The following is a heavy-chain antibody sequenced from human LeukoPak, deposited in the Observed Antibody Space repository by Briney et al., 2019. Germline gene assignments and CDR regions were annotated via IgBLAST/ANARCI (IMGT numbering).Heavy chain of an antibody. J-gene: IGHJ4*02. Sequence: NPSETLSLTCTVSGGSISSDSYYWAWIRQPPGKGLEWIASIYYSGSTYYNPSLKSRVTISVDTSRNQSSLKLNSVTAADTAVYYCASLAVAGLSEGYWGQGTLVIVSS. CDR1: GGSISSDSYY. V-gene: IGHV4-39*01. CDR3: ASLAVAGLSEGY. CDR2: IYYSGST. D-gene: IGHD6-19*01.